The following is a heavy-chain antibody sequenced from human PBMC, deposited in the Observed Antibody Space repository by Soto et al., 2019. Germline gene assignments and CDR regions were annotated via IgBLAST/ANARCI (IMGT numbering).Heavy chain of an antibody. J-gene: IGHJ4*02. CDR3: ASEHKKLAIDY. CDR2: ISSSSSYI. CDR1: GFTFSSYS. V-gene: IGHV3-21*01. D-gene: IGHD6-13*01. Sequence: EVQLLESGGGLVKPGGSLRLSCAASGFTFSSYSMNWVRQAPGQGLEWVSSISSSSSYIYYADSVKGRFTTSRDNGKYSRYLQMNTMSAEDTAEYDCASEHKKLAIDYRGQGTLVTVSS.